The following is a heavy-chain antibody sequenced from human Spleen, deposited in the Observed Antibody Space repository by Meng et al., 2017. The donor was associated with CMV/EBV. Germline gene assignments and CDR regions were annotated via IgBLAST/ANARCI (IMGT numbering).Heavy chain of an antibody. CDR3: ASLYSSSFSYFDY. Sequence: GGSLRLSCAASGFTVSSDYMAWVRQAPGKGLEWVSGIYGDGRTYYADFVKGRFTISRDDSKNTVFLQMDSLRAEDSAVYYCASLYSSSFSYFDYWGQGTLVTVSS. CDR1: GFTVSSDY. V-gene: IGHV3-53*01. CDR2: IYGDGRT. J-gene: IGHJ4*02. D-gene: IGHD6-13*01.